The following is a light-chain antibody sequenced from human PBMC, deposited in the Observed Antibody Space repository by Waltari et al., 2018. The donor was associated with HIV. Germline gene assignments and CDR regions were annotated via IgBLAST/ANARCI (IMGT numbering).Light chain of an antibody. CDR2: DVN. J-gene: IGLJ2*01. CDR1: SSDVGAYTY. V-gene: IGLV2-23*02. Sequence: QSALTQPASVSGSPGQSITISCTGTSSDVGAYTYVSWYQQHPGKAPKLMIYDVNKRPSGVSNRFSGSKSGNTASLTISGLQAEDEADYYCCSYAGSSTVVFGGGTKLTVL. CDR3: CSYAGSSTVV.